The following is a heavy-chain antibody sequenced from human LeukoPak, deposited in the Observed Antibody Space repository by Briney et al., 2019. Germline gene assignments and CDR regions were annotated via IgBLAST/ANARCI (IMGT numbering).Heavy chain of an antibody. D-gene: IGHD3-22*01. J-gene: IGHJ4*02. CDR1: GGSIRSSYYY. Sequence: ETLSLTCTVSGGSIRSSYYYWGWIRQPPGKGLEWVSVLYNAGSTHYADSVKGRFTISRDNSKNTLYLQMYSLRAEDTAVYYCASLKGLFDYFDYWGQGILVTVYS. CDR2: LYNAGST. CDR3: ASLKGLFDYFDY. V-gene: IGHV3-53*01.